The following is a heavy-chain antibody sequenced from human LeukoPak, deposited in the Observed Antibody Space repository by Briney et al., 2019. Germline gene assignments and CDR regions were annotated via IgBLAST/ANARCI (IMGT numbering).Heavy chain of an antibody. CDR3: ARDPYYGSGKYYHGMDL. Sequence: GGSLRLSCVASGFTFSNYGMHRVRLAPGKGLEWVAVMWYDESNEYSGDSVKGRLTISRDKSKNTLYLQMNSLRAEDTAVYYCARDPYYGSGKYYHGMDLWGQGTTVTVSS. CDR1: GFTFSNYG. D-gene: IGHD3-10*01. CDR2: MWYDESNE. J-gene: IGHJ6*02. V-gene: IGHV3-33*01.